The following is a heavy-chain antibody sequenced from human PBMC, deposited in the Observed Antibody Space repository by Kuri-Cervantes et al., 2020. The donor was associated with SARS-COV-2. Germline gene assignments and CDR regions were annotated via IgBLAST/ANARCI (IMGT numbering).Heavy chain of an antibody. J-gene: IGHJ5*02. CDR3: AKTNTIFGVVSWFDP. Sequence: SQTLSLTCAISGDSVSSNSAAWNWIRQSPSRGLEWLGRTYYRSKWYNDYAVSVKSRITINPDTSKNQFPLQLNSVTPEDTAVYYCAKTNTIFGVVSWFDPWGQGTLVTVSS. V-gene: IGHV6-1*01. CDR2: TYYRSKWYN. D-gene: IGHD3-3*01. CDR1: GDSVSSNSAA.